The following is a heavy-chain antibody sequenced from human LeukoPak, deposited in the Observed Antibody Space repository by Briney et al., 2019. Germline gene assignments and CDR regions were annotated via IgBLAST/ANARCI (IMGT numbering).Heavy chain of an antibody. D-gene: IGHD6-19*01. CDR2: IYSGGST. CDR3: TIDLMTGFSSGWHFGY. CDR1: GFTVSSNY. Sequence: GGSLRLSCAASGFTVSSNYMSWVRQAPGKGLEWVSVIYSGGSTYYADSVKGRFTISRDNSKNTLYLQMNSLRAEDTAVYYCTIDLMTGFSSGWHFGYWGQGTLVTVSS. J-gene: IGHJ4*02. V-gene: IGHV3-53*01.